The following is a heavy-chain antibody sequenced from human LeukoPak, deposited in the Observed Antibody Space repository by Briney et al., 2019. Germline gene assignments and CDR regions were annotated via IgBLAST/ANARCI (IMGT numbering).Heavy chain of an antibody. V-gene: IGHV3-7*01. CDR3: ARQSLGASGLDH. D-gene: IGHD1-26*01. Sequence: PGGSLRLSCAGYGFTFNWHHMSWVRQAPGKGLEWVAIAKEDGSAPAHVASVSGRFTISRDNAKNTLFLHMNSLRVDDTAIYYCARQSLGASGLDHWGQGVLVTVSS. CDR2: AKEDGSAP. J-gene: IGHJ4*02. CDR1: GFTFNWHH.